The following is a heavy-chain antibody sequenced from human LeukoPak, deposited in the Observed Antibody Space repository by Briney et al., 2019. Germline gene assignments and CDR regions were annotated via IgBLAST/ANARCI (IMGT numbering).Heavy chain of an antibody. Sequence: GGSLRLSCAASGFPFSGYSLTWVRQAPGKGLEWISYISSSNTIYYADSVKGRFTISRDNAKNSLYLQMNSLRAEDTAVYYCARVVGATAVGFDYWGQGTLVTVSS. D-gene: IGHD1-26*01. V-gene: IGHV3-48*04. CDR3: ARVVGATAVGFDY. CDR2: ISSSNTI. CDR1: GFPFSGYS. J-gene: IGHJ4*02.